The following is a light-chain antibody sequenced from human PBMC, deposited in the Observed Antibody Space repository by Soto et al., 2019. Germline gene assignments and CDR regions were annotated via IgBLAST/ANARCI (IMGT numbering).Light chain of an antibody. Sequence: NFMLTQPHSVSESPGKTVTISCTRSSGSIASNYVQWYQQRPGSAPTTVIYEDKQRPSGVPDRFSGSTDSSSNSASLTISGLKTEDEADYYCQSYDTSSVVFGGGTKVT. CDR1: SGSIASNY. J-gene: IGLJ2*01. V-gene: IGLV6-57*04. CDR3: QSYDTSSVV. CDR2: EDK.